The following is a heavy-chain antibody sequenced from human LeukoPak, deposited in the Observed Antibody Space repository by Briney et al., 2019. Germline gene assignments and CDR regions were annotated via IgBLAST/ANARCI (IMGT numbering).Heavy chain of an antibody. CDR3: ARDLGGAYGY. Sequence: SETLSLTCAVYGGSFSGYYWSWIRQPPGKGLEWIGEINHSGSTNYNPSLKSRVTISVDTSKNQFSLKLSSVTAADTAVHYCARDLGGAYGYWGQGTLVTVSS. CDR2: INHSGST. D-gene: IGHD3-10*01. V-gene: IGHV4-34*01. CDR1: GGSFSGYY. J-gene: IGHJ4*02.